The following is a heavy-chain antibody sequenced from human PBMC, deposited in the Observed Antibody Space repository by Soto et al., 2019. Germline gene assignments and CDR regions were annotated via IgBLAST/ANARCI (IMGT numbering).Heavy chain of an antibody. D-gene: IGHD3-22*01. CDR3: ANQRSNYYDSSGYDRAAFDI. V-gene: IGHV3-30*18. J-gene: IGHJ3*02. Sequence: GGSLRLSCAASGFTFSSYGMHWVRQAPGKGLEWVAVISYDGSNKYYADSVKGRFTISRDNSKNTLYLQMNSLRAEDTAVYYCANQRSNYYDSSGYDRAAFDIWGQGTMVTVS. CDR2: ISYDGSNK. CDR1: GFTFSSYG.